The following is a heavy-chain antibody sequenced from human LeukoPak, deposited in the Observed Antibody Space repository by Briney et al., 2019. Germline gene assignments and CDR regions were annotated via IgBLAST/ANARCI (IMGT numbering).Heavy chain of an antibody. Sequence: GGSLRLSCTASGFTFRNYAMSWVRQAPGKGLEWVSSISGSGGSTYFADSVKGRFTISRDNSKNTLYLQMNSLRAEDTAVYYCAKSYDIWSGYYFDYWGQGTLVTVSS. D-gene: IGHD3-9*01. CDR1: GFTFRNYA. V-gene: IGHV3-23*01. J-gene: IGHJ4*02. CDR2: ISGSGGST. CDR3: AKSYDIWSGYYFDY.